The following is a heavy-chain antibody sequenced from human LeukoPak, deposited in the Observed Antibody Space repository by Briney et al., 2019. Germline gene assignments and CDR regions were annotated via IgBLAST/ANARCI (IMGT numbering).Heavy chain of an antibody. CDR3: ASGAAHFDY. J-gene: IGHJ4*02. V-gene: IGHV4-61*02. CDR1: GGSISSSSYY. D-gene: IGHD2-15*01. Sequence: PSETLSLTCTVSGGSISSSSYYWSWIRQPAGQGLEWIGRIYTSGSTNYNPSLKSRVTMSVDTSKNQFSLKLSSVTAADTAVYYCASGAAHFDYWGQGTLVTVSS. CDR2: IYTSGST.